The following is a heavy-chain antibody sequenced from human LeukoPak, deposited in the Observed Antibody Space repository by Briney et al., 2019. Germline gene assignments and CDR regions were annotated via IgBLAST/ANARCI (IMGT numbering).Heavy chain of an antibody. D-gene: IGHD3-22*01. CDR2: IYYSGST. CDR1: GGSISNYY. Sequence: SETLSLTCTVSGGSISNYYWSWIRQPPGKRLEWIGYIYYSGSTNYNPSLKSRVTISEDMSKNQFSLKLSSVTAVDTAVYYCARHRPYYYDSSGYEDYFDCWGQGTLVTVSS. V-gene: IGHV4-59*08. J-gene: IGHJ4*02. CDR3: ARHRPYYYDSSGYEDYFDC.